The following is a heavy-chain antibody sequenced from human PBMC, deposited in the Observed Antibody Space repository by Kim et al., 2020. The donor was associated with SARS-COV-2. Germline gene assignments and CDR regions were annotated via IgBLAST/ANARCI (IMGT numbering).Heavy chain of an antibody. Sequence: GGTLRLSCAASGFTFRDYGIHWVRRAPGKGLEREGVIWYDESNEYYGESVKGRCTISRDNTKNTLYLDMSRLTADEKAMYYCAADVDRRCWDGFEYCGQG. V-gene: IGHV3-33*01. J-gene: IGHJ4*01. D-gene: IGHD1-26*01. CDR2: IWYDESNE. CDR1: GFTFRDYG. CDR3: AADVDRRCWDGFEY.